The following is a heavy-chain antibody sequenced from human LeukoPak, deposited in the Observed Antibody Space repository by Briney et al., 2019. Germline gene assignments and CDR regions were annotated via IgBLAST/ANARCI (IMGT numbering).Heavy chain of an antibody. CDR1: GFTFSTYA. CDR3: ARVYYYDSSGLDY. V-gene: IGHV3-23*01. CDR2: MSGSGVST. Sequence: GASLRLSCAASGFTFSTYAMSWVRQAPGKGLEWVSAMSGSGVSTYYADSVKGRFTISRDTSNNTLYLQMNSLRAEDTAVYYCARVYYYDSSGLDYWGQGTLVTVSS. D-gene: IGHD3-22*01. J-gene: IGHJ4*02.